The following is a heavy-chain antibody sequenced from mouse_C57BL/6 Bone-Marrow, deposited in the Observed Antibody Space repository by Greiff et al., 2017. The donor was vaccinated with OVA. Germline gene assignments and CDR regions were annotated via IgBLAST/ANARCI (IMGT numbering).Heavy chain of an antibody. V-gene: IGHV1-59*01. CDR1: GYTFTSYW. Sequence: QVQLQQPGAELVRPGTSVKLSCKASGYTFTSYWMHWVKQRPGQGLEWIGVIDPSDSYTNYNQKFKGKATLTVDTSSSTAYMQLSILTSEDSAVYYCARSVVPSYYAMDYWGQGTSVTVSS. J-gene: IGHJ4*01. D-gene: IGHD1-1*01. CDR2: IDPSDSYT. CDR3: ARSVVPSYYAMDY.